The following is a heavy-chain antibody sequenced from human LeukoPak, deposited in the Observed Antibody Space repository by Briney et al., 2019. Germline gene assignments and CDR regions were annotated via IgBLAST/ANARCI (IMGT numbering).Heavy chain of an antibody. CDR1: GYTFISSG. V-gene: IGHV1-18*01. CDR3: ARDRGYGGNRYAFDI. CDR2: ISTYNGNT. D-gene: IGHD4-23*01. J-gene: IGHJ3*02. Sequence: ASVKVSCKVSGYTFISSGISWVRQAHGQGLEWMGLISTYNGNTNYAQHLQGRVTMTTDTSTSTAYMDLRSLRSDDTAVYYCARDRGYGGNRYAFDIWGQGTMVTVSS.